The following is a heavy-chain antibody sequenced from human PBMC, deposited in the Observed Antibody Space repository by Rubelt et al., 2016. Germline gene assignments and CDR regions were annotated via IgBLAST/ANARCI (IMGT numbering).Heavy chain of an antibody. CDR3: AKSYNSLNWFDP. CDR2: IYYSGST. CDR1: GGSISSSSYY. V-gene: IGHV4-39*07. J-gene: IGHJ5*02. D-gene: IGHD1-20*01. Sequence: QLQLQESGPGLVKPSETLSLTCTVSGGSISSSSYYWGWIRQPPGKGLEWIGSIYYSGSTYYNPSLKSRVTISVETSKNQFSLKLSSVTAADTAVYYCAKSYNSLNWFDPWGQGTLVTVSS.